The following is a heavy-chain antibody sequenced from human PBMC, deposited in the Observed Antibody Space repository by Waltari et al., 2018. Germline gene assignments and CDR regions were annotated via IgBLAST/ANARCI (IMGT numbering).Heavy chain of an antibody. CDR1: GGSISSYY. D-gene: IGHD1-26*01. CDR2: IYYSGST. Sequence: QVQLQESGPGLVKPSETLSLTCTVSGGSISSYYWRWLRQPPGKGLEWIGYIYYSGSTNYNPSLKSRVTISVDTSKNQFSLKLSSVTAADTAVYYCARVQVGATRAYYFDYWGQGTLVTVSS. J-gene: IGHJ4*02. CDR3: ARVQVGATRAYYFDY. V-gene: IGHV4-59*01.